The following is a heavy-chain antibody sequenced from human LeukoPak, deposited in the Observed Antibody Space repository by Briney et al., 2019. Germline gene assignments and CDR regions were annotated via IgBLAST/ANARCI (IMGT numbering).Heavy chain of an antibody. CDR2: ISAYNGNT. J-gene: IGHJ6*04. CDR1: GCTFTSYG. CDR3: ARDNAPLSTYYDFWSGYFGWGLDV. D-gene: IGHD3-3*01. Sequence: GASVKVSCKASGCTFTSYGISWVRQAPGQGLEWMGWISAYNGNTNYAQKLQGRVTMTTDTSTSTAYMELRSLRSDDTAVYYCARDNAPLSTYYDFWSGYFGWGLDVWGKGTTVTVSS. V-gene: IGHV1-18*01.